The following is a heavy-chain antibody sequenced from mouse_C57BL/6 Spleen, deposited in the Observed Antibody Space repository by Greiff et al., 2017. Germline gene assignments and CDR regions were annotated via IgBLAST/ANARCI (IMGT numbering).Heavy chain of an antibody. CDR2: ISGGGGNT. CDR3: ARHGGGLPYYFDY. D-gene: IGHD2-4*01. J-gene: IGHJ2*01. Sequence: EVQLVESGGGLVKPGGSLKLSCAASGFTFSSYTMSWVRQTPEKRLEWVATISGGGGNTYYPDSVKGRFTISRDNAKNTLYLQMSSLRSEDTALYYCARHGGGLPYYFDYWGQGTTLTVSS. V-gene: IGHV5-9*01. CDR1: GFTFSSYT.